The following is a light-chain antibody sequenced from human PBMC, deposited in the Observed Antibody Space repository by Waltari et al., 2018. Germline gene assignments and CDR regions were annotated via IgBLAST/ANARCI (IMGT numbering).Light chain of an antibody. V-gene: IGKV1-5*03. CDR3: QQYNISPYT. Sequence: DIQMTQSPSTLSASVGDRVTITCRASQSISNWLAWYQQKPGKAPKVLIYKSFSLQSGVPSRFGGSGSETEFTLTISSLQPDDFATYYCQQYNISPYTFGQGTTLEI. J-gene: IGKJ2*01. CDR1: QSISNW. CDR2: KSF.